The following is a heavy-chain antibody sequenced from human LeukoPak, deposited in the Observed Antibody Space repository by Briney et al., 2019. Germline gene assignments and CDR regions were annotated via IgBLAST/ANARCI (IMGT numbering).Heavy chain of an antibody. J-gene: IGHJ4*02. V-gene: IGHV3-23*01. D-gene: IGHD6-19*01. CDR1: GFTFSSYA. CDR2: VTGSGSST. Sequence: GGSLRLSCAASGFTFSSYAMSWVRQAPGKGLEWVSAVTGSGSSTYYADSVKGRFTISRDNSKNTLYLQMNSLRAGDTAVYYCATGIAVTGTGGWGQGALVTVSS. CDR3: ATGIAVTGTGG.